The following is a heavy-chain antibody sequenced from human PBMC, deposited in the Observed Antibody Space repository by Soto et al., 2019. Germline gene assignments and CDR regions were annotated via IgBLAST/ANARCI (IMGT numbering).Heavy chain of an antibody. Sequence: GGSLRLSCAASGFTFSSYAMSWVRQAPGKGLEWVSAISGSGGSTYYADSVKGRFTISRDNSKNTLYLQMNSLRAEDTAVYYCAKGWIGWFGELHDAFDIWGQGTMVTVSS. CDR2: ISGSGGST. CDR1: GFTFSSYA. D-gene: IGHD3-10*01. V-gene: IGHV3-23*01. CDR3: AKGWIGWFGELHDAFDI. J-gene: IGHJ3*02.